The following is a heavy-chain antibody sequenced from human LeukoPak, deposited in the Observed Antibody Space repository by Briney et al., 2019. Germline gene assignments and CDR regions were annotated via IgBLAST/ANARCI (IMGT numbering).Heavy chain of an antibody. J-gene: IGHJ4*02. CDR1: GGSISSSSYY. Sequence: SETLSLTCTVSGGSISSSSYYWGWIRQPPGKGLEWIGSIYYSGSTNYNPSLKSRVTISVDTSKNQFSLKLSSVTAADTAVYYCASNQDGYNYPFDYWGQGTLVTVSS. V-gene: IGHV4-39*07. CDR3: ASNQDGYNYPFDY. D-gene: IGHD5-24*01. CDR2: IYYSGST.